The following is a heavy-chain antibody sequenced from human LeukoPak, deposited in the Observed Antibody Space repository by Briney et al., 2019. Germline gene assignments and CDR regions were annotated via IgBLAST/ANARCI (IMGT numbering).Heavy chain of an antibody. D-gene: IGHD1-26*01. V-gene: IGHV3-21*01. CDR3: ARDPKARYSGSYPGDAFDI. CDR1: GFTFSSYS. CDR2: ISSSSSYI. J-gene: IGHJ3*02. Sequence: GGSLRLSCAASGFTFSSYSMNWVRQAPGKGLEWVSSISSSSSYIYYADSVKGRFTISRDNAKNSLYLQMNSLRAEDTAVYYCARDPKARYSGSYPGDAFDIWGQGTMVTVSS.